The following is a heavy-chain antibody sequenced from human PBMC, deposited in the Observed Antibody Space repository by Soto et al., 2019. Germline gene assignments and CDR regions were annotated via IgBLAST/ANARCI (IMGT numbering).Heavy chain of an antibody. CDR3: ARLSSGGSLGGDF. CDR2: IYPGDSDT. J-gene: IGHJ4*02. V-gene: IGHV5-51*01. Sequence: GASVKASCKASGYTFTGYYMHWVRQMPGKGLEWMGIIYPGDSDTRYSPSFQGQVTISADKSISTAYLQWSSLKASDTAMYYCARLSSGGSLGGDFWGQGTPVTVSS. D-gene: IGHD2-15*01. CDR1: GYTFTGYY.